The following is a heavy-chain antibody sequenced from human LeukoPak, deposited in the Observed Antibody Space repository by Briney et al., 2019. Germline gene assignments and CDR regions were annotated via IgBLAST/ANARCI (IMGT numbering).Heavy chain of an antibody. J-gene: IGHJ3*02. D-gene: IGHD2-2*01. CDR3: ARPRRCSSTTCTDAFDI. Sequence: ASVKVSCKASGYTFTNYGISWVRQAPGQGLEWMGWISVYNGNTNYAQRLQGRVTMTTDTSTSTAYMELGSLRSDDTAVYYCARPRRCSSTTCTDAFDIWGQGTMVTVSS. V-gene: IGHV1-18*01. CDR2: ISVYNGNT. CDR1: GYTFTNYG.